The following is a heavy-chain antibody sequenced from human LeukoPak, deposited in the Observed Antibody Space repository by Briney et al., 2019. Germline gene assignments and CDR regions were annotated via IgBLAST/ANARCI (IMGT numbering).Heavy chain of an antibody. D-gene: IGHD1-1*01. CDR3: ARATAFDY. J-gene: IGHJ4*02. CDR1: GGSISSYY. Sequence: SETLSLTCTVSGGSISSYYWSWIRQPPGKGLEWIGYIYYSGSTNYNPSLKSRVTISVDTSKNQFSLKLSSVTAADTAVYYCARATAFDYWGQGTLVTVSS. V-gene: IGHV4-59*01. CDR2: IYYSGST.